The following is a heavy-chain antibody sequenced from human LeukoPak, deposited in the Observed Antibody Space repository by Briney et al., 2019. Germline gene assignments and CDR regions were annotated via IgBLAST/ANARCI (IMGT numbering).Heavy chain of an antibody. V-gene: IGHV3-21*01. Sequence: GGSLRLSCAASGFTFSSYSMNWVRQAPGKGLEWVSSISSSSSYIYYADSVKGRFTISRDNAKNSLYLQMNSLRAEDTAVCYCGLAVAGTRFDYWGQGTLVTVSS. D-gene: IGHD6-19*01. J-gene: IGHJ4*02. CDR3: GLAVAGTRFDY. CDR2: ISSSSSYI. CDR1: GFTFSSYS.